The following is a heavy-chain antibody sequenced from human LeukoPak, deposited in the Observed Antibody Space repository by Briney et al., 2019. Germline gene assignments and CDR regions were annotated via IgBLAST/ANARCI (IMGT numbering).Heavy chain of an antibody. CDR1: GGSINSYY. J-gene: IGHJ4*02. D-gene: IGHD3-10*01. Sequence: SETLSLTCTVSGGSINSYYWSWIRQPPGKRLEWIGHIYYSGSNKNNPSLKSRVTMTVDTSKNQFSLKLTSVTAADTAMYFCARFGSYFGYWGQGILVTVSS. V-gene: IGHV4-59*12. CDR3: ARFGSYFGY. CDR2: IYYSGSN.